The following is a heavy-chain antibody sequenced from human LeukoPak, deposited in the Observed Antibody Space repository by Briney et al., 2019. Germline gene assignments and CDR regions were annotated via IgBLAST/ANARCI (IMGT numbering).Heavy chain of an antibody. J-gene: IGHJ6*03. CDR1: GFTFSSYA. D-gene: IGHD4-17*01. CDR3: AGRLRSDPYYFDV. V-gene: IGHV3-64D*06. Sequence: PGGSLRLSCSASGFTFSSYAMHWVRQTPGKGLEYVSAISSNGGSTYYADSVRGRFTISRDNSKNTVSLQMNSLRAEDTAVYYCAGRLRSDPYYFDVWGQGTTVTVSS. CDR2: ISSNGGST.